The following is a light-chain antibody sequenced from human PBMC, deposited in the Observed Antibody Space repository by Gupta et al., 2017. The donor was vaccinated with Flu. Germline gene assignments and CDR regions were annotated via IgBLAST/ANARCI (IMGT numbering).Light chain of an antibody. CDR3: AVWDDDLNGPV. V-gene: IGLV1-44*01. CDR1: DSNSGNNA. CDR2: SST. J-gene: IGLJ3*02. Sequence: VTISCSGSDSNSGNNAVNWYQQLPGEAPQLLIFSSTQRPSGVPDRFSGSESGASASLAITGLQAADEADYYCAVWDDDLNGPVFGGGTKLTVL.